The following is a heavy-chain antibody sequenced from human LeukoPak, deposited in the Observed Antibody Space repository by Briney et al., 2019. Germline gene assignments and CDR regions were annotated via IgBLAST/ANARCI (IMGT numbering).Heavy chain of an antibody. CDR1: AGSITGYY. CDR2: VYDRGHT. V-gene: IGHV4-59*01. J-gene: IGHJ4*02. Sequence: SETLSLACTVSAGSITGYYWTWIRQPPGKGLEWIGYVYDRGHTNYNPSLKSRVTMSEDASKNQFSLKLTSVTAADTAVYYCARFGPYYLDLWGQGVLVTVSS. CDR3: ARFGPYYLDL. D-gene: IGHD3-16*01.